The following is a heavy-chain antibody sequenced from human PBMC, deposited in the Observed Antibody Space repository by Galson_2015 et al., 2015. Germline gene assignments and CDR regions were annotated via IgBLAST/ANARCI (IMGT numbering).Heavy chain of an antibody. CDR1: GDSVSSNSAA. Sequence: CAISGDSVSSNSAAWNWIRQSPSRGLEWLGRTHYRSKWYNDYAVSVMSRITINPDTSKNQFSLQLNSVTPEDTAVYYCARDNAGADSYYYYMDVWGKGTTVTVSS. CDR3: ARDNAGADSYYYYMDV. D-gene: IGHD2-8*02. J-gene: IGHJ6*03. V-gene: IGHV6-1*01. CDR2: THYRSKWYN.